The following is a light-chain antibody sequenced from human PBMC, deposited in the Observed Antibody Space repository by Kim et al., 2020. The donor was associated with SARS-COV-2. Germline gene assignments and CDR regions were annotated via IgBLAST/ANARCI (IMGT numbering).Light chain of an antibody. J-gene: IGKJ2*01. CDR1: HSVSSRY. CDR3: QQYGTLPYT. Sequence: EIVLTQSPGTLSLSPGERATLSCRASHSVSSRYLAWYQLKPGQAPRLLIFGASNWATGVPDRFSGSGSGTDFTLTITSLEPEDVAVYYCQQYGTLPYTFGQGTKADIK. CDR2: GAS. V-gene: IGKV3-20*01.